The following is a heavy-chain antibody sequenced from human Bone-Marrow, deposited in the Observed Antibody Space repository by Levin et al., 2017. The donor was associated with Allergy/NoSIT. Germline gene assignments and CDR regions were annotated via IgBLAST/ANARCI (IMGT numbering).Heavy chain of an antibody. D-gene: IGHD3-10*01. CDR3: AKPKYFGELTNFDY. CDR2: MSKDGSNK. V-gene: IGHV3-30*18. CDR1: GFTFRSYA. Sequence: SCAASGFTFRSYAMHWVRQAPGRGLEWVAVMSKDGSNKYYADSVEGRFTISRDNARNTLYLQMNSLRTEDTAVYYCAKPKYFGELTNFDYWGQGTLVTVSS. J-gene: IGHJ4*02.